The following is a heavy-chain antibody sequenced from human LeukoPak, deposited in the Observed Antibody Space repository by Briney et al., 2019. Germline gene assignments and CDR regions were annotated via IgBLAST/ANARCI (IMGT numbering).Heavy chain of an antibody. J-gene: IGHJ5*02. Sequence: SETLSLTCTVSGGSISYSYWHWMQQPPGKGLEWIGHTFYSGNAKYNPSLKSRVTISVDMSKNQFSLNLSSVTAADTAVYYCAKGGPEASAGLSWFDPWGQGTLVTVSS. CDR3: AKGGPEASAGLSWFDP. CDR1: GGSISYSY. CDR2: TFYSGNA. D-gene: IGHD1-14*01. V-gene: IGHV4-59*01.